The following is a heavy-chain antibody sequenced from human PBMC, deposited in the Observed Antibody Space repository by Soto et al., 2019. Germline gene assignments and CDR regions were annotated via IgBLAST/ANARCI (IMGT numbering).Heavy chain of an antibody. Sequence: SEPLSLTCTVSVGSISSGDYYWSWIRQPPGKGLEWIGYIYYSGSTYYNPSLKSRVTISVDTSKNQFSLKLSSVTAADTAVYYCARGGCGGGSCYVRTYYYYYGMDVWGQGTTVTVSS. V-gene: IGHV4-30-4*01. CDR3: ARGGCGGGSCYVRTYYYYYGMDV. J-gene: IGHJ6*02. D-gene: IGHD2-15*01. CDR2: IYYSGST. CDR1: VGSISSGDYY.